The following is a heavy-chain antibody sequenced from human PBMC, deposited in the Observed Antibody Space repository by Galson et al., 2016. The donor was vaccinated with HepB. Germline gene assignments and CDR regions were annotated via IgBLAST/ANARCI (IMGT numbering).Heavy chain of an antibody. V-gene: IGHV3-30*03. CDR3: ARSSSCSTINCFLPFDS. J-gene: IGHJ4*02. Sequence: SLRLSCAASGFTFIDYGVHWVRRAPGEGLEWVAIVSDDGTHTDYADSVKGRFTISRDNSKNTLYLQMNSLRAEDTSMYYCARSSSCSTINCFLPFDSWGQGALVTVSS. CDR2: VSDDGTHT. D-gene: IGHD2-2*01. CDR1: GFTFIDYG.